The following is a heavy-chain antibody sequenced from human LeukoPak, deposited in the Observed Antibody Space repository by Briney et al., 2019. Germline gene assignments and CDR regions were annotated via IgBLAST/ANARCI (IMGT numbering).Heavy chain of an antibody. Sequence: GGSLRLSCVASGFTFSSYGMHWVRQAPGKGPEWVAVISYDGSDRYYANFVKGRFTISRDNSKNALFLQTNSMRPEDTAVYYCAKGVSRGVDPTGLEYWGQGTLVTVSS. CDR1: GFTFSSYG. V-gene: IGHV3-30*18. CDR2: ISYDGSDR. D-gene: IGHD1-1*01. CDR3: AKGVSRGVDPTGLEY. J-gene: IGHJ4*02.